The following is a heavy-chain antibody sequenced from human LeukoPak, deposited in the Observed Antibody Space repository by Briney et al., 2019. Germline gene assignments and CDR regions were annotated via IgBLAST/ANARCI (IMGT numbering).Heavy chain of an antibody. CDR3: VRHYVLHIVGPSY. J-gene: IGHJ4*02. CDR1: GGSISSYY. CDR2: IYYGETT. Sequence: PSETLSLTCTVSGGSISSYYWSWIRQPAGKGLEWIGNIYYGETTSYNPSFKSRVTISVDSSKNQFSLKVNSVTAADTAMYFCVRHYVLHIVGPSYWGQGILVTVSS. V-gene: IGHV4-59*04. D-gene: IGHD1-26*01.